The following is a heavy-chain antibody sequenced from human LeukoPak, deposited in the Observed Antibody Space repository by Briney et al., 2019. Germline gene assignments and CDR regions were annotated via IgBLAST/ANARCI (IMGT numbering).Heavy chain of an antibody. CDR3: ARSSVAGTGLVNC. J-gene: IGHJ4*02. Sequence: GASLKVSCKASGYAFTGSYMHWVRQAPGQGLEWMGWITPNTGVKNYAQKFQGRVTMTRETPLRTASMELRRPRTDDTAPYFSARSSVAGTGLVNCWGQGTLVTVSS. CDR1: GYAFTGSY. V-gene: IGHV1-2*02. D-gene: IGHD6-19*01. CDR2: ITPNTGVK.